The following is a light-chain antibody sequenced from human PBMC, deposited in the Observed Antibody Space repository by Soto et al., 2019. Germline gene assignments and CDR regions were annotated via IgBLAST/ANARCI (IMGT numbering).Light chain of an antibody. CDR2: DVS. V-gene: IGKV3-20*01. CDR1: QSVSSSY. Sequence: EIVLTQSPGTLSLSPGERATLSCRSSQSVSSSYLAWYQQKPGQAPRLLIYDVSSRATGITDRFSGSWSGTDFTFTISRLEPEDFAVYYCQQYGSSPTFGHGTKVEIK. CDR3: QQYGSSPT. J-gene: IGKJ1*01.